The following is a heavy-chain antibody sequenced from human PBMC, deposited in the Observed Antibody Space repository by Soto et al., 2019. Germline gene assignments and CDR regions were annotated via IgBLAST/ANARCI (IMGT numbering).Heavy chain of an antibody. CDR1: GYTFTSYA. J-gene: IGHJ4*02. CDR2: INAGNGNT. Sequence: QVQLVQSGAEVKKPGASVKVSCKASGYTFTSYAMHWVRQAPGQSLEWMGWINAGNGNTKYSQKFQGRVTITRDTSASTAYMELSSLRSEDTAVYYCARESWIQLWLPDYWGQGTLVTVSS. CDR3: ARESWIQLWLPDY. V-gene: IGHV1-3*01. D-gene: IGHD5-18*01.